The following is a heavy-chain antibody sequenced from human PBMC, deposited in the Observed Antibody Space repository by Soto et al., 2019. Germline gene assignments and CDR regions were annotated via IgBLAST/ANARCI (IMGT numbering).Heavy chain of an antibody. Sequence: GGSLRLSCAASGFTFSSYGMHWVRQAPGKGLEWVAVIWYDGSNKYYADSVKGRFTISRDNSKNTLYLQMNSLRAEDTAVYYCARDSSSWVPQYYFDYWGQGTLVTVSS. CDR3: ARDSSSWVPQYYFDY. J-gene: IGHJ4*02. D-gene: IGHD6-13*01. CDR1: GFTFSSYG. CDR2: IWYDGSNK. V-gene: IGHV3-33*01.